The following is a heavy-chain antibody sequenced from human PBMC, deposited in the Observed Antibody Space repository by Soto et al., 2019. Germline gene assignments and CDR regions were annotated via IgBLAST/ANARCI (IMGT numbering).Heavy chain of an antibody. CDR2: ISGSGGST. D-gene: IGHD3-22*01. CDR1: GFPFSSYA. CDR3: ARRPYDSDWYFDH. V-gene: IGHV3-23*01. J-gene: IGHJ2*01. Sequence: EVQLLESGGGLVQPGGSLRVSCAASGFPFSSYAMSWVRQAPGKGLEWVSDISGSGGSTYYGDSVKGRFTISRDNSKNTLYLQMNSLRAEDTAVYYCARRPYDSDWYFDHWGRGAPVAVSS.